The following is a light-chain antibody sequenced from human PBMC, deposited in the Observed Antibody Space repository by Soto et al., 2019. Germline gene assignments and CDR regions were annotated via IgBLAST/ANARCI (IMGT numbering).Light chain of an antibody. Sequence: QSVLTQPPSASGTPGQRVTFSCSGSSSNIGGNTVSWFQHLPRTAPKLLIFSNSQRPSGVPDRFSGAKSGTSASLAISGLQSEDEANYYCSSYGGGNDRVFGGGTKLTVL. J-gene: IGLJ3*02. CDR1: SSNIGGNT. V-gene: IGLV1-44*01. CDR2: SNS. CDR3: SSYGGGNDRV.